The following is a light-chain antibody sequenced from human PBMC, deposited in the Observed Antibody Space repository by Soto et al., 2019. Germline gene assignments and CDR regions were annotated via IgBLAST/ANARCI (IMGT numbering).Light chain of an antibody. J-gene: IGLJ2*01. V-gene: IGLV1-44*01. Sequence: QSVLTQPPSASGTPGQRVTISCSGSSSHIGSKTVNWYQQRPGTAPKLLIYSNNQRPSGVPDRFSGSKSGTSASLAISGLQCYDEADYYCAAWDDSLDGHVVFGGGTKVTVL. CDR1: SSHIGSKT. CDR2: SNN. CDR3: AAWDDSLDGHVV.